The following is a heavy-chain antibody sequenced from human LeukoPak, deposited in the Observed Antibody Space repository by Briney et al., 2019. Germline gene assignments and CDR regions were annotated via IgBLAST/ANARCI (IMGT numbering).Heavy chain of an antibody. V-gene: IGHV4-39*01. CDR3: ASRYSSSAYYYYGMDV. D-gene: IGHD6-6*01. CDR1: GGSISSSSHY. Sequence: KPAETVSLTCTVSGGSISSSSHYGGWIRQPPGKGLEWIGRIYYSGSTYYNPSLKSQVTISVDTSKNQSSLKLSSVPAAGTAVYYCASRYSSSAYYYYGMDVWGQGTTVTVSS. J-gene: IGHJ6*02. CDR2: IYYSGST.